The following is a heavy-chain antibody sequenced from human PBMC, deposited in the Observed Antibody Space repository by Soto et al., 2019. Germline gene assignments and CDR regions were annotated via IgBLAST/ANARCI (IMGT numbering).Heavy chain of an antibody. CDR1: GFTFSSYG. Sequence: PGGSLRLSCTASGFTFSSYGMGWVRQAPGKGLQWVSTIRGDGGQTHYTDSVKGRFSISRDNSKNTVYLQMDSLRAEDTAMYFCARDVGIDSDDFFDYWGQGTPVTVSS. CDR2: IRGDGGQT. V-gene: IGHV3-23*01. CDR3: ARDVGIDSDDFFDY. J-gene: IGHJ4*02. D-gene: IGHD3-9*01.